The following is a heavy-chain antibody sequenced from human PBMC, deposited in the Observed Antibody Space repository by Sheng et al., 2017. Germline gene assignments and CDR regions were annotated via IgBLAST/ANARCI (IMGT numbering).Heavy chain of an antibody. CDR1: GGSFSGYY. CDR2: INHSGST. CDR3: ASLSEQRWLQLSYYYYGMDV. J-gene: IGHJ6*02. D-gene: IGHD5-12*01. V-gene: IGHV4-34*01. Sequence: QVQLQQWGAGLLKPSETLSLTCAVYGGSFSGYYWSWIRQPPGKGLEWIGEINHSGSTNYNPSLKSRVTISVDTSKNQFSLKLSSVTAADTAVYYCASLSEQRWLQLSYYYYGMDVWGQGTTVTVSS.